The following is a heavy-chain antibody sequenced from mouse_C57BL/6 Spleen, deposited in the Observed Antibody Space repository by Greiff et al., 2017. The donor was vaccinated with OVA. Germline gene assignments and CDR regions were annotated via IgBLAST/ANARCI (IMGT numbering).Heavy chain of an antibody. CDR2: IYPGDGDT. J-gene: IGHJ2*01. CDR1: GYAFSSYW. D-gene: IGHD1-1*01. CDR3: ARSGGSSYFDY. V-gene: IGHV1-80*01. Sequence: VQLQQSGAELVKPGASVKISCKASGYAFSSYWMNWVKQRPGKGLEWIGQIYPGDGDTNYNGKFKGKATLTADKSSSTAYMQLSGLTSDDSAVYFGARSGGSSYFDYWGQGTTLTVSS.